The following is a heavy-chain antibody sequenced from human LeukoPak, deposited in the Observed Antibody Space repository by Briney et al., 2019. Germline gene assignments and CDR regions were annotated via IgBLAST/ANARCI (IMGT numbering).Heavy chain of an antibody. J-gene: IGHJ3*02. CDR3: ARLLRSEIDI. Sequence: PGGSLRLSCAASGFTVSSNYMSWVRQAPGKGLEWVSVIYSGGSTYYSDSVKGRFTISRHNSKNTLYLQMNSLRAEDTAVYYCARLLRSEIDIWGQGTMVTVSS. CDR2: IYSGGST. CDR1: GFTVSSNY. V-gene: IGHV3-53*04. D-gene: IGHD5-12*01.